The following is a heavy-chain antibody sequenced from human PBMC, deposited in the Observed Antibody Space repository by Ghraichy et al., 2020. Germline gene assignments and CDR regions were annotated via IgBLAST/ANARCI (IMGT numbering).Heavy chain of an antibody. V-gene: IGHV4-34*01. CDR1: GGSFSGYY. D-gene: IGHD3-3*01. J-gene: IGHJ5*02. CDR2: INHSGST. CDR3: ARGTSGEVLRFLEWFRMEGPWFDP. Sequence: SQTLSLTCAVYGGSFSGYYWSWIRQPPGKGLEWIGEINHSGSTNYNPSLKSRVTISVDTSKNQFSLKLSSVTAADTAVYYCARGTSGEVLRFLEWFRMEGPWFDPWGQGTLVTVSS.